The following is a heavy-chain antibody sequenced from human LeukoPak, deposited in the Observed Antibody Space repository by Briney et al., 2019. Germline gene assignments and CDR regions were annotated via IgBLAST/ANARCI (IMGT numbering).Heavy chain of an antibody. Sequence: GGSLRLSCAASGFTFSSYWMSWVRQAPGKGLEGVANIKQDGSEKYYVDSVKGRFTISRDNAKNSLYLQMNSLRAEDTAVYYCARDSVVWGAFGGVIVIPETSFDYWGQGTLVTVSS. CDR1: GFTFSSYW. V-gene: IGHV3-7*01. CDR2: IKQDGSEK. J-gene: IGHJ4*02. CDR3: ARDSVVWGAFGGVIVIPETSFDY. D-gene: IGHD3-16*02.